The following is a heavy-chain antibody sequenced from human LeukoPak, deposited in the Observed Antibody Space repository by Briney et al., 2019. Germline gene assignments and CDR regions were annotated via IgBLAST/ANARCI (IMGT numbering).Heavy chain of an antibody. CDR2: ISSSSSTI. CDR3: AKDIGRVDTASTYMDV. D-gene: IGHD5-18*01. V-gene: IGHV3-48*01. Sequence: GGSLRLSCAASGFTFSSYSMNWVRQAPGKGLEWVSYISSSSSTIYYADSVKGRFTISRDNAKNSLYLQMNSLRAEDTALYYCAKDIGRVDTASTYMDVWGKGTTVTISS. J-gene: IGHJ6*03. CDR1: GFTFSSYS.